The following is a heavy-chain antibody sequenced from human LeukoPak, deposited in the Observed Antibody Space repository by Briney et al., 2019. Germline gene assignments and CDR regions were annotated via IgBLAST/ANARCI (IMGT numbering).Heavy chain of an antibody. V-gene: IGHV4-4*07. CDR1: GGSISSYY. J-gene: IGHJ6*03. Sequence: SETLSLTCTVSGGSISSYYWSWIRQPAGKGLEWIGRIYTSGNTNYNPSLKSRVTMSVDTSKNQFSLKLSSVTAADTAVYYCARGTEIQLNSHYYYYIDVWGKGTTVTVSS. CDR2: IYTSGNT. D-gene: IGHD5-18*01. CDR3: ARGTEIQLNSHYYYYIDV.